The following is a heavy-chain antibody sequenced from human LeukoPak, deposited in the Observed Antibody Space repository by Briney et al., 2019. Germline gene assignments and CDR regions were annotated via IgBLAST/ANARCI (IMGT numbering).Heavy chain of an antibody. J-gene: IGHJ4*02. CDR1: GFTFSDYY. D-gene: IGHD3-10*01. CDR2: ISSSGSTI. CDR3: ARVDMVRGVIIPNYYFDY. Sequence: GGSLRLSCAASGFTFSDYYMSWIRQAPGKGLEWVSYISSSGSTIYYADSVKGRFTISRDNAKNSLYLQMNSLRAEDTAVYYCARVDMVRGVIIPNYYFDYWGQGTLVTVSS. V-gene: IGHV3-11*01.